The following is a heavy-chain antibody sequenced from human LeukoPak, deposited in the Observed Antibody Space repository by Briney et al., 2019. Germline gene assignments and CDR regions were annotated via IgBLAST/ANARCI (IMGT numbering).Heavy chain of an antibody. CDR3: ARVLRYCSGGNCYSGGLGYMDV. CDR2: ISSRAATI. D-gene: IGHD2-15*01. V-gene: IGHV3-48*04. Sequence: GGSLRLSCAASGFTFSSYVMSWVRQAPGKGLEWVSSISSRAATIYYTDSVNGGFTISRDNANNSLYLQMNSLRAEDTAVYYCARVLRYCSGGNCYSGGLGYMDVWGKGTTVTISS. CDR1: GFTFSSYV. J-gene: IGHJ6*03.